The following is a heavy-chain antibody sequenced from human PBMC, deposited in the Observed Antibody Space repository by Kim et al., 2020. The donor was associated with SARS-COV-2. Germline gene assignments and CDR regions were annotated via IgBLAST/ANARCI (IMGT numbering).Heavy chain of an antibody. J-gene: IGHJ4*02. CDR1: GFTFSSYG. D-gene: IGHD6-19*01. Sequence: GGSLRLSCEASGFTFSSYGMHWVRQAPGKGLEWVAVISYDGSNKYYEDSVKGRFTISRDNFKNTLYLQMNSLRAEDMAVYYCAKEMIEGYSSGWFGFDYWGQGALVTFSS. CDR3: AKEMIEGYSSGWFGFDY. CDR2: ISYDGSNK. V-gene: IGHV3-30*18.